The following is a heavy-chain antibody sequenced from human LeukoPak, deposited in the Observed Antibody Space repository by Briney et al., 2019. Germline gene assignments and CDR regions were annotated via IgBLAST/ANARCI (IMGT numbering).Heavy chain of an antibody. CDR1: GYTFTSYG. Sequence: GASVKVSCKASGYTFTSYGISWVRQAPGQGLEWMGWISAYNGNTNHAQKLQGRVTMTTDTSTSTAYMELRSLRSDDTAVYYCARDRATTVTTWAEIDYWGQGTLVTVSS. CDR2: ISAYNGNT. CDR3: ARDRATTVTTWAEIDY. J-gene: IGHJ4*02. D-gene: IGHD4-17*01. V-gene: IGHV1-18*01.